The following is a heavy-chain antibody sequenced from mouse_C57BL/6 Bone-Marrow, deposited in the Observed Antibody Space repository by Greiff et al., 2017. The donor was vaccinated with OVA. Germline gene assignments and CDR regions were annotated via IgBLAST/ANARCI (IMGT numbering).Heavy chain of an antibody. D-gene: IGHD2-5*01. CDR3: AREYSNYVAWFAY. Sequence: QVQLQQPGAELVKPGASVKLSCKASGYTFTSYWMQWVKQRPGQGLAWIGEIDPSDSYTNYNQKFKGKATLTVDTSSSTAYMQLSSLTSEDSAVYYCAREYSNYVAWFAYWGQGTLVTVSA. V-gene: IGHV1-50*01. CDR2: IDPSDSYT. CDR1: GYTFTSYW. J-gene: IGHJ3*01.